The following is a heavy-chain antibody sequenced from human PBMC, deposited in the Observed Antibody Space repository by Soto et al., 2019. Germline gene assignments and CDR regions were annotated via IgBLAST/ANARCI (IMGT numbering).Heavy chain of an antibody. D-gene: IGHD2-15*01. J-gene: IGHJ4*02. Sequence: ASVKASWKASWDTFIDYYIHWVRQAPGQGLEWMGWVNPKSGETRYAQMFQDRVAMSRDTSIGTVYMEMNRLTSDDTAVYYCARRIATGKIPYDYWRQGTRVTVSS. CDR3: ARRIATGKIPYDY. V-gene: IGHV1-2*02. CDR1: WDTFIDYY. CDR2: VNPKSGET.